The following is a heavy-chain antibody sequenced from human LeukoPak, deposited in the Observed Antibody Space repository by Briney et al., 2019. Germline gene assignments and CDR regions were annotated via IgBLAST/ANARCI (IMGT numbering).Heavy chain of an antibody. V-gene: IGHV3-23*01. CDR3: ATAPIRYFAPNFDY. J-gene: IGHJ4*02. CDR2: ISGSGGST. D-gene: IGHD3-9*01. CDR1: GFTFTNYA. Sequence: GGSLRLSCAASGFTFTNYAMSWVRQIPGKGLEWVSGISGSGGSTYHADSVKGRFTISRDNSKNTLYLQMKSQRAEDTAIYYCATAPIRYFAPNFDYWGQGTLVTVSS.